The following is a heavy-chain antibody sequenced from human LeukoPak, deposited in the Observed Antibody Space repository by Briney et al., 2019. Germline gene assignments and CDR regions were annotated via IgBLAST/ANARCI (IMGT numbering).Heavy chain of an antibody. D-gene: IGHD1-7*01. CDR2: ITSSATT. CDR3: VRDITGTTYYYYYMDV. Sequence: GGSLRLSCAASGFTFSDYYMTWIRQAPGKGLEWVSYITSSATTYYADSVKGRFTISRDNAKTSLYLQMNSLRAEDTAVYYCVRDITGTTYYYYYMDVWGKGTTVTVSS. CDR1: GFTFSDYY. V-gene: IGHV3-11*04. J-gene: IGHJ6*03.